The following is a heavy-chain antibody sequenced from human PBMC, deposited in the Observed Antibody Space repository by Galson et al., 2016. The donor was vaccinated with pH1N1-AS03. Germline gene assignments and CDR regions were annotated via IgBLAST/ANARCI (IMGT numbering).Heavy chain of an antibody. V-gene: IGHV1-69*05. CDR1: GLTFSSYA. D-gene: IGHD3-9*01. CDR3: ATAGNYFDIRRFDY. CDR2: VKGVFPTT. J-gene: IGHJ4*02. Sequence: SVKVSCKASGLTFSSYAISWVRQAPGQGLEWMGGVKGVFPTTNYAQKFQGRITITMDQSTGTAYMEVSSLRAEDTAVYYCATAGNYFDIRRFDYWGQGTPVTVFS.